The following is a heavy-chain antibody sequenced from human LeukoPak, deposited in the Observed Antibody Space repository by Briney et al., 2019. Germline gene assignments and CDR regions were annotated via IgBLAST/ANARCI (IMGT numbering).Heavy chain of an antibody. J-gene: IGHJ6*02. CDR2: IYYSGST. CDR3: ARDEGGPGEYYYYGMDV. CDR1: GGSISSGDYY. Sequence: PSETLSLTCTVSGGSISSGDYYWSWIRQPPGKGLEWIRYIYYSGSTYYNPSLKSRVTISVDTPKNQFSLKLSSVTAADTAVYYCARDEGGPGEYYYYGMDVWGQGTTVTVSS. V-gene: IGHV4-30-4*01. D-gene: IGHD3-16*01.